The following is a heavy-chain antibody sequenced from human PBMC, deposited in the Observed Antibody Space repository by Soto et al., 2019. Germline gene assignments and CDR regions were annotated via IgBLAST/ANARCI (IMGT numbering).Heavy chain of an antibody. Sequence: TLSLTCTVSGGSISGGVFYWSWNRQPPGKGLEWIRYIFDSGSTYYNPSLKSRVTISVDTSKNQFSLRLSSVTAADTAVYYCAREIIPLTTDWYFDLWGRGTLVTVSS. CDR3: AREIIPLTTDWYFDL. CDR2: IFDSGST. J-gene: IGHJ2*01. V-gene: IGHV4-30-4*08. D-gene: IGHD4-17*01. CDR1: GGSISGGVFY.